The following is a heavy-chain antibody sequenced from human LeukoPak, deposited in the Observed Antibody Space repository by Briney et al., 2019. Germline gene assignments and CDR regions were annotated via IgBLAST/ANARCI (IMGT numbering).Heavy chain of an antibody. J-gene: IGHJ4*02. CDR2: IYSGGST. V-gene: IGHV3-53*01. Sequence: GGSLRLSCAASGFTVSSNYMSWVRQAPGKGLEWVSVIYSGGSTYYADSVKGRFTISRDNSKNTLYLQMNSLRAEDTAVYYCASLFSGWFDYWGQGTLATVSS. D-gene: IGHD6-19*01. CDR3: ASLFSGWFDY. CDR1: GFTVSSNY.